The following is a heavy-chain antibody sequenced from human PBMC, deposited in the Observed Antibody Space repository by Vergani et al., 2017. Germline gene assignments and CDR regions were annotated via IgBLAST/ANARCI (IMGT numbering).Heavy chain of an antibody. D-gene: IGHD1-26*01. CDR2: ISYDGSNK. J-gene: IGHJ5*02. CDR3: AKGGGSYLYT. Sequence: QVQLVESGGGVVQPGRSLRLSCAASGFTFSSYAMHWVRQAPGKGLEWVAVISYDGSNKYYADSVKGRFTISRDNSKNTLYLQMNSLRAEDTAVYYCAKGGGSYLYTWGQGTLVTVSS. V-gene: IGHV3-30-3*01. CDR1: GFTFSSYA.